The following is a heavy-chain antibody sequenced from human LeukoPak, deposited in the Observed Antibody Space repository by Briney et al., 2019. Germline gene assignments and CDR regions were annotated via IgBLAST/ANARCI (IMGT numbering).Heavy chain of an antibody. CDR3: ARDLNWNQADY. J-gene: IGHJ4*02. D-gene: IGHD1-20*01. Sequence: GGSLRLSCAASGFTFNAHWMHWVRQTPEKGLVWLSRINTDGSTTNYADAVKGRFAISRDNAKDTLYLQMNSLRVEDTAVYYCARDLNWNQADYWGQGSLVTVSS. CDR1: GFTFNAHW. V-gene: IGHV3-74*01. CDR2: INTDGSTT.